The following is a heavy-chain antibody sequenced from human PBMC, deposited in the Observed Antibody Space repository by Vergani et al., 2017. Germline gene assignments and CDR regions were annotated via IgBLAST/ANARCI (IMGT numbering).Heavy chain of an antibody. D-gene: IGHD1-14*01. V-gene: IGHV4-59*01. CDR2: VEDSGYF. J-gene: IGHJ4*02. Sequence: QVQLQESGPGLVRPSETLSLTCTVSGGSLSGYYWNWIRQTPGEGLEWIGYVEDSGYFNYNPSLKTPVSMSSDTSNNQFSLMLSSVTVADTAVYYCARSIVSLNPPDYFDNWGQGTLVTVSS. CDR1: GGSLSGYY. CDR3: ARSIVSLNPPDYFDN.